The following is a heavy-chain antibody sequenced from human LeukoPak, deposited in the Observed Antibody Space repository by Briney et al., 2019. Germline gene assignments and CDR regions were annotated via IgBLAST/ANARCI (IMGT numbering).Heavy chain of an antibody. CDR1: GGSISSGDYY. J-gene: IGHJ5*02. V-gene: IGHV4-30-4*01. CDR3: ARDVWGDWFDP. D-gene: IGHD3-10*01. Sequence: PSETLSLTCTVSGGSISSGDYYWSWIRQPPGKGLEWIGYIYYSGSTYYNPSLKSRVTISVDTSKNQFSLKLSSVTAADTAVYYCARDVWGDWFDPWGQGTLVIVSS. CDR2: IYYSGST.